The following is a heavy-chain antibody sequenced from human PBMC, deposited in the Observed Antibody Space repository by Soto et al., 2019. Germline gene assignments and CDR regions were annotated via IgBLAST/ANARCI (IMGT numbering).Heavy chain of an antibody. CDR2: INAGNGNT. CDR1: GFVSTNHN. CDR3: ASDYGSNWRL. V-gene: IGHV1-3*01. D-gene: IGHD6-19*01. J-gene: IGHJ4*02. Sequence: QAHLVQSGTEVKMPGDSVQVSCKASGFVSTNHNFHWVRQAPGQSLEWMGRINAGNGNTQYSQNFQGRVIFTSDPSASTAFMELTNLRFEDRAMYYCASDYGSNWRLWGQGTLVSVSS.